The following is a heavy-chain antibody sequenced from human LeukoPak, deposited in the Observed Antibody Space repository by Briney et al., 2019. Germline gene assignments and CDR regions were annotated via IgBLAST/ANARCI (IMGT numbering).Heavy chain of an antibody. V-gene: IGHV4-61*02. Sequence: PSGTLSLTCTVSGGSISSGSYYWSWIRQPAGKGLEWIGRIYTSGSTNYNPSLKSRVTISVDTSKNQFSLKLSSVTAADTAVYYCARDVSGFDYWGQGTLVTVSS. J-gene: IGHJ4*02. CDR1: GGSISSGSYY. CDR2: IYTSGST. CDR3: ARDVSGFDY. D-gene: IGHD1-14*01.